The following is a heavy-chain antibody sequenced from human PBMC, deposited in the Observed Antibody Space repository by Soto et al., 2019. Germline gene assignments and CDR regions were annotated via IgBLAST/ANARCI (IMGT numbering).Heavy chain of an antibody. CDR1: GYSFTSYW. CDR2: IDPSDSYT. D-gene: IGHD5-12*01. V-gene: IGHV5-10-1*01. CDR3: ARPGSSGYDSDH. Sequence: GESLKISCNGSGYSFTSYWISWVRQMPGKGLEWMGRIDPSDSYTNYSPSFQGHVTISADKSISTAYLQWSSLKASDTAMYYCARPGSSGYDSDHWGQGTLVTVS. J-gene: IGHJ4*02.